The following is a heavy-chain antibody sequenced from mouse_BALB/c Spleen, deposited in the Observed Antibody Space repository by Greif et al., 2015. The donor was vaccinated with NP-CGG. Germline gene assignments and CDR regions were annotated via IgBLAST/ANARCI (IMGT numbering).Heavy chain of an antibody. CDR1: GFAFSSYD. Sequence: EVQLQESGGGLVKPGGSLKLSCAASGFAFSSYDMSWVRQTPEKRLEWVAYISSGGGSTYYPDTVKGRFTISRDNAKNTLYLQMSSLKSEDTAMYYCARGGNYFDYWGQGTTLTVSS. J-gene: IGHJ2*01. CDR3: ARGGNYFDY. V-gene: IGHV5-12-1*01. CDR2: ISSGGGST.